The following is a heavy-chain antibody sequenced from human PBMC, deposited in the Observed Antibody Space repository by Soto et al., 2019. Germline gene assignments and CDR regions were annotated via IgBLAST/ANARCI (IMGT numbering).Heavy chain of an antibody. CDR2: IYYSGST. CDR3: ARDKTTDINWFDP. Sequence: SETLSLTCTVSGGSISSGDYYWSWIRQPPGKGLEWIGYIYYSGSTYYNPSLKSRVTISVDTSKNQFSLKLSSVTAADTAVYYCARDKTTDINWFDPWGQGTLVTVSS. CDR1: GGSISSGDYY. V-gene: IGHV4-30-4*01. D-gene: IGHD5-12*01. J-gene: IGHJ5*02.